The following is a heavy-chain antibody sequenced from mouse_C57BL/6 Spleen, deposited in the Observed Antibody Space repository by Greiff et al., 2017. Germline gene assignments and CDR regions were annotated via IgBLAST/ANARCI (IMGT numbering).Heavy chain of an antibody. CDR3: ARWGGYDVAWFAY. J-gene: IGHJ3*01. CDR2: INPSSGYT. Sequence: QVQLQQSGAELARPGASVKMSCKASGYTFTSYTMHWVKQRPGQGLEWIGYINPSSGYTKYNQKFKDKATLTADKSSSTAYMQLSSLTSEDSAVYYCARWGGYDVAWFAYWGQGTLVTVSA. V-gene: IGHV1-4*01. CDR1: GYTFTSYT. D-gene: IGHD2-2*01.